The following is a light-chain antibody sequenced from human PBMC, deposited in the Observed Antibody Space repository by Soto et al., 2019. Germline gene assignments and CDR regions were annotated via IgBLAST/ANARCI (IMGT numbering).Light chain of an antibody. CDR1: QSVSSSY. J-gene: IGKJ1*01. CDR2: GAS. Sequence: EIMMTQSPGALSLSPGERAPHSCRDSQSVSSSYLAWYQQKPGQAPRLLIYGASSRATGIPDRFSGSGSGTDFTLTISRLEPEDFAVYYCQQYGSSPRTFGQGTKVDIK. V-gene: IGKV3-20*01. CDR3: QQYGSSPRT.